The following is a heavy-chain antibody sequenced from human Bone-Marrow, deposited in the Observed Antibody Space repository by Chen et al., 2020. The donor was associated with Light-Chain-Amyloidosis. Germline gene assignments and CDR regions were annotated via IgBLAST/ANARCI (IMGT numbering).Heavy chain of an antibody. J-gene: IGHJ6*02. D-gene: IGHD4-17*01. Sequence: QVQLVQSGAEVTRPGTSVKVSCEVSGYTLAELSMHWVRQAPGKRLEWVGGFEPEDGRRIYAPKFQGRVTMTEDTSTETAYMELRALRSEDTAVYYCTADSSVTTAYYRRYAMDVWGQGTAVTVSS. CDR3: TADSSVTTAYYRRYAMDV. V-gene: IGHV1-24*01. CDR2: FEPEDGRR. CDR1: GYTLAELS.